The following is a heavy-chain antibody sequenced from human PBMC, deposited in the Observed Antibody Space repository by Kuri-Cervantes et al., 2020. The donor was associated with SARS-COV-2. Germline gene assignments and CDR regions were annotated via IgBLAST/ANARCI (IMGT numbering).Heavy chain of an antibody. D-gene: IGHD2-21*02. V-gene: IGHV3-30*18. J-gene: IGHJ4*02. CDR2: ISYDGSNK. Sequence: GGSLRLSCAASGFTFSSYAMSWVRQAPGKGLEWVAVISYDGSNKYYADSVKGRFTISRDNSKNTLYLQMNSLRAEDTAVYYCAKVPLWRFCGGDCYPVYFDYWGQGTLVTVSS. CDR1: GFTFSSYA. CDR3: AKVPLWRFCGGDCYPVYFDY.